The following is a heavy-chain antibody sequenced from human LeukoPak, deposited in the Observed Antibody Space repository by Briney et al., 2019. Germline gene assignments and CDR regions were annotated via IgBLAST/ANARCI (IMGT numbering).Heavy chain of an antibody. CDR2: ISYDGSNK. J-gene: IGHJ4*02. V-gene: IGHV3-30-3*01. CDR3: ARDRGPGPYSYGLDY. Sequence: TGGSLRLSCAASGFTFSSYAMHWVRQAPGKGLEWVAVISYDGSNKYYADSVEGRFTISRDNSKNTLYLQMNSLRAEDTAVYYCARDRGPGPYSYGLDYRGQGTLVTVSS. CDR1: GFTFSSYA. D-gene: IGHD5-18*01.